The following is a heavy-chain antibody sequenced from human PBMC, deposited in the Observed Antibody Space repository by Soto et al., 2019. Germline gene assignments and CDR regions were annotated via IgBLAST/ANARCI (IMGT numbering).Heavy chain of an antibody. CDR1: GFPFSSYS. J-gene: IGHJ6*02. D-gene: IGHD2-2*01. V-gene: IGHV3-21*01. CDR2: ISSSSSSTYI. CDR3: ALQGSSPKEDTMDV. Sequence: RGSLGLSCAAYGFPFSSYSMNWARQAPGKGLEWVSSISSSSSSTYIYYADSVKGRFTISRDNAKNSLYLQMNSLRPDDKAVYYCALQGSSPKEDTMDVWGQGNXVTVSS.